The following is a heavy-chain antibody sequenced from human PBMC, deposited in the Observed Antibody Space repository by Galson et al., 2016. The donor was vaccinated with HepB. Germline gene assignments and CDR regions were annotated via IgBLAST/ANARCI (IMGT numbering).Heavy chain of an antibody. J-gene: IGHJ4*02. D-gene: IGHD3-22*01. CDR1: GFTFRDRA. V-gene: IGHV3-23*01. CDR2: LRGSGGST. CDR3: AKGPQYYFDSSDYFDY. Sequence: SLRLSCAASGFTFRDRAMSWVRQAPGEGLEWVASLRGSGGSTYYADSVKGRFTISRDNSKNTLYLQMKSLRADDTAVYYCAKGPQYYFDSSDYFDYWGQGTLVTVSS.